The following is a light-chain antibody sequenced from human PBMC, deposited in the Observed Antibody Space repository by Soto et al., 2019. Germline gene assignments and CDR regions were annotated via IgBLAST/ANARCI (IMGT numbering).Light chain of an antibody. CDR1: QRVSSN. V-gene: IGKV3-15*01. Sequence: EIIMTQSPATLSVSPGGRATLSCRASQRVSSNLAWYQQRPGQPPRLLISGASTRATGIPARFGGSGSGTDFTLTISSLQSEDFVVYYCQQYHNWPPVTFGGGTKVDIK. CDR3: QQYHNWPPVT. J-gene: IGKJ4*01. CDR2: GAS.